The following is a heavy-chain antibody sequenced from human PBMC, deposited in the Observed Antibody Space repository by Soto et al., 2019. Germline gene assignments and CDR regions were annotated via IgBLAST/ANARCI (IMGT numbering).Heavy chain of an antibody. CDR3: TKVSPQWLVHDY. CDR2: IHFGGNT. V-gene: IGHV3-53*01. Sequence: GSLRLSCAASGFTVSGDYVSWVRQAPGKGLECVSVIHFGGNTYYADSVKGRFTVSRDNSKNTLYLQMNSLRVEDTAIYFCTKVSPQWLVHDYWGQGTLVTVSS. J-gene: IGHJ4*02. CDR1: GFTVSGDY. D-gene: IGHD6-19*01.